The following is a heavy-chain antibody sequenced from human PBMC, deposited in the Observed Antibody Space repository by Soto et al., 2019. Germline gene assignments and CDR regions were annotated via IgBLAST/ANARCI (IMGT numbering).Heavy chain of an antibody. CDR3: AKDKGKRYFDY. CDR2: ISDDGNTE. V-gene: IGHV3-30*18. Sequence: QVQLVESGEGVVQPGRSLRLSCVVSGLTFSRAGMHWVRQAPGKGLEWVAVISDDGNTEYYGYSVKGRFTIFRDNSKDTLYLQMNSLRVEDTAVYYCAKDKGKRYFDYWGQGILVTVSS. CDR1: GLTFSRAG. J-gene: IGHJ4*02.